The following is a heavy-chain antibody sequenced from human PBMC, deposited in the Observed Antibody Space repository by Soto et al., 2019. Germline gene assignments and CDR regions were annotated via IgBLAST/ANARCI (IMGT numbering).Heavy chain of an antibody. CDR1: GGSISNFY. CDR3: ARESYYGSGATVVGY. Sequence: PSETLSLTCTVSGGSISNFYWSWIRQPPGKGLEWIGYIYYSGTTSYNPSLKSRVTISVDTSKNQFSLKLNSVTAADTAVYYCARESYYGSGATVVGYWGLGTLVT. CDR2: IYYSGTT. J-gene: IGHJ4*02. D-gene: IGHD3-10*01. V-gene: IGHV4-59*01.